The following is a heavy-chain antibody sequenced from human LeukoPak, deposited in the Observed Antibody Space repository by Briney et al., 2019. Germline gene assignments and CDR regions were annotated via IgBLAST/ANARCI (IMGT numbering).Heavy chain of an antibody. J-gene: IGHJ4*02. CDR2: INPNSGGT. D-gene: IGHD2-21*02. Sequence: ASVKVSCKASGYTFTGYYMHWVRQAPGQGLEWMGWINPNSGGTNYAQKLQGRVTMTRDTSISTAYMELSRLRSDDTAVYYCARDPTDCGGDCYLFDYWGQGTLVTVSS. CDR3: ARDPTDCGGDCYLFDY. CDR1: GYTFTGYY. V-gene: IGHV1-2*02.